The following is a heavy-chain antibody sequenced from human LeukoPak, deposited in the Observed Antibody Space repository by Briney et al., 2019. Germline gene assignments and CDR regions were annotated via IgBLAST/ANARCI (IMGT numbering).Heavy chain of an antibody. V-gene: IGHV4-59*01. CDR3: AGVSSGWYQDWYLDL. D-gene: IGHD6-13*01. J-gene: IGHJ2*01. CDR2: IYYSGRT. Sequence: SETLSLTCSVSGGSISNYYWSWIRQPPGKGLEWIGYIYYSGRTSYNPSLKSRVTISVDTSKNQFSLRLSSVTAADTAVYYCAGVSSGWYQDWYLDLWGRGTLVTVSS. CDR1: GGSISNYY.